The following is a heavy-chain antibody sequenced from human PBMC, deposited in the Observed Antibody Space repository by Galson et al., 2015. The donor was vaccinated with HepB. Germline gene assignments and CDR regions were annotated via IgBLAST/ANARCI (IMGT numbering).Heavy chain of an antibody. D-gene: IGHD2-15*01. CDR1: GFSLSTSGVG. CDR2: IYWNDDK. Sequence: TLTLICTFSGFSLSTSGVGVGWIRQPPGKALEWLAIIYWNDDKGYSPSLKSRLTITKDTSKNQVVLTMTNMDPVDTATYYCAHRRFSAPGWAFDIWGQGTMVTVSS. V-gene: IGHV2-5*01. J-gene: IGHJ3*02. CDR3: AHRRFSAPGWAFDI.